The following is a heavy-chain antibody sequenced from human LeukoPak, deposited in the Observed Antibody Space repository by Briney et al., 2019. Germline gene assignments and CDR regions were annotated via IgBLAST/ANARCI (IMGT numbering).Heavy chain of an antibody. CDR1: GFTFSNAW. Sequence: GGSLRLSCAASGFTFSNAWMSGVREAPGKRLEWVGRIKSKTDGGTTDYAAPVKGRFTISRDDSKNTLYLQMNSLKTEDTAVYYCTTSYRGDSAFDIWGQGTMVTVSS. CDR3: TTSYRGDSAFDI. CDR2: IKSKTDGGTT. J-gene: IGHJ3*02. V-gene: IGHV3-15*01. D-gene: IGHD1-26*01.